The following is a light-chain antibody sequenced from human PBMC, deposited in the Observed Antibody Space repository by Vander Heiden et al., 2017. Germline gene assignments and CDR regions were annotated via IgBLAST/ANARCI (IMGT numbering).Light chain of an antibody. J-gene: IGKJ4*01. CDR3: QQSDSTLLT. V-gene: IGKV1-39*01. CDR1: QSISSY. Sequence: DIQMTQSPSSLSASVGDRVTITCRASQSISSYLNWYQQKKVPSRFSGSGSGTDFTLTISRLQPEDFATYYCQQSDSTLLTFGGGTKVEIK.